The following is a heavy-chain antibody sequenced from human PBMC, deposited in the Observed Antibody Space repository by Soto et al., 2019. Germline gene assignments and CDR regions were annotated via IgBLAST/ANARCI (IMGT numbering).Heavy chain of an antibody. CDR3: ARLGSSSYYYGMDV. J-gene: IGHJ6*02. CDR1: GFTFSSYD. D-gene: IGHD6-13*01. V-gene: IGHV3-13*01. CDR2: IGTAGDT. Sequence: RLSCAASGFTFSSYDMHWVRQATGKGLEWVSAIGTAGDTYYPGSVKGRFTISRENAKNSLYLQMNSLRAGDTAVYYCARLGSSSYYYGMDVWGQGTTVTVSS.